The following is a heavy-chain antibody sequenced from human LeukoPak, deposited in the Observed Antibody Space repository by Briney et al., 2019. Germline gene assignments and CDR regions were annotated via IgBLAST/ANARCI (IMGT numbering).Heavy chain of an antibody. D-gene: IGHD5-12*01. V-gene: IGHV4-59*01. J-gene: IGHJ4*02. CDR1: DDSITMYY. CDR2: IYYSGST. CDR3: ARTEAGYDESYFDY. Sequence: SETLSLTCTVSDDSITMYYWTWIRQPPGKGLEWIGYIYYSGSTNYNPSLKSRVTISVDTSKNQFSLKLSSVTAADTAVYYCARTEAGYDESYFDYWGQGTLVTVSS.